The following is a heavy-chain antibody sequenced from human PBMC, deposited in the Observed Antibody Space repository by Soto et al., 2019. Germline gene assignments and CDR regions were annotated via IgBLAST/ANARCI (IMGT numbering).Heavy chain of an antibody. CDR2: IDPSDSYT. CDR1: GCSFTSYW. J-gene: IGHJ6*02. CDR3: ARTYYYDSSGYLHGMDV. V-gene: IGHV5-10-1*01. Sequence: GESLKISCKGSGCSFTSYWISWVRQMPGKGLEWMGRIDPSDSYTNYSPSFQGHVTISADKSISTAYLQWSSLKASDTAMYYCARTYYYDSSGYLHGMDVWGQGTTVTVSS. D-gene: IGHD3-22*01.